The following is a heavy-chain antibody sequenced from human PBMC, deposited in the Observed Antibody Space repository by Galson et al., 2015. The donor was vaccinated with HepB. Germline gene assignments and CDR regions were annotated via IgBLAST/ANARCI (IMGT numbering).Heavy chain of an antibody. CDR1: GYSFTSYW. CDR2: IYPGDSDT. D-gene: IGHD1-20*01. V-gene: IGHV5-51*03. J-gene: IGHJ2*01. CDR3: ARARNWNDWYFDL. Sequence: QSGAEVKKPGESLKISCKGSGYSFTSYWIGWVRQMPGKGLEWMGIIYPGDSDTRYSPPFQGQVTISADKSISTAYLQWSSLKASGTAMYYCARARNWNDWYFDLWGRGTLVTVSS.